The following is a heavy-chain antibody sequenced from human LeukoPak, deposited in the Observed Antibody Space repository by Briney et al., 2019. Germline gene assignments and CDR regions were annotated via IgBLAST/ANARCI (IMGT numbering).Heavy chain of an antibody. CDR2: MNPNSGNT. J-gene: IGHJ4*02. Sequence: GASVKVSCKASGYTFTSYDINWVRQATGQGLEWMGWMNPNSGNTGYAQKFQGRVTMTRNTSISTAYMELSNLSSEDTAVYYCARGGYSTPSYYFDYWGQGTLVTVSS. D-gene: IGHD3-22*01. CDR1: GYTFTSYD. CDR3: ARGGYSTPSYYFDY. V-gene: IGHV1-8*01.